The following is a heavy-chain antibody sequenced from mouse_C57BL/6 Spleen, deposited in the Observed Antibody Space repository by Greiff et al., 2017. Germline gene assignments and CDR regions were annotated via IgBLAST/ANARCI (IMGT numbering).Heavy chain of an antibody. J-gene: IGHJ4*01. D-gene: IGHD1-1*01. Sequence: VQRVESDAELVKPGASVKISCKVSGYTFTDHTIHWMKQRPEQGLEWIGYIYPRDGSTKYNEKFKGKATLTADKSSSTAYMQLNSLTSEDSAVYFCARGLYGSSDYYAMDYWGQGTSVTVSS. CDR2: IYPRDGST. V-gene: IGHV1-78*01. CDR3: ARGLYGSSDYYAMDY. CDR1: GYTFTDHT.